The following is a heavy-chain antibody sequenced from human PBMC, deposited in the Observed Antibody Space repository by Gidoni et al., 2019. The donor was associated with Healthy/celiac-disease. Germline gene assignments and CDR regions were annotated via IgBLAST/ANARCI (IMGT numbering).Heavy chain of an antibody. J-gene: IGHJ4*02. Sequence: QVQLQESGPGLVKPSQTLSLTCTVSAGSISSGDYYRSWIRQPPRKGLEWIGYIYHRGSTYYNPSLKSRVTISVDTSKNQFSLKLSSVTAADTAVYYCAREMNYAGHFDYWGQGTLVTVSS. CDR1: AGSISSGDYY. V-gene: IGHV4-30-4*08. CDR3: AREMNYAGHFDY. CDR2: IYHRGST. D-gene: IGHD1-7*01.